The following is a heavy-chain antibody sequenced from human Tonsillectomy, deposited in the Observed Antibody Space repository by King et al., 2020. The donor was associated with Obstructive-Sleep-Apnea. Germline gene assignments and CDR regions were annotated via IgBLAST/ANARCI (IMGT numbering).Heavy chain of an antibody. J-gene: IGHJ3*02. V-gene: IGHV2-26*01. Sequence: TLKESGPVLVKPTETLTLTCTVSGFSLSNARMGVSWIRQPPGKALEWLAHIFSNDEKSYSTSLKSRLTISKDTSKSQVVLTMTNMDPVDTATYYCARIRGYYDSSGYYDAFDIWGQGTMVTVSS. CDR3: ARIRGYYDSSGYYDAFDI. CDR2: IFSNDEK. CDR1: GFSLSNARMG. D-gene: IGHD3-22*01.